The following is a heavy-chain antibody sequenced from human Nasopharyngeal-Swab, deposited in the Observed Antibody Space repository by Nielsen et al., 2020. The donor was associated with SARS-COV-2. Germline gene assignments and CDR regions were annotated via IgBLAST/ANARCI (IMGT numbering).Heavy chain of an antibody. Sequence: GGSLRLSCAASGFTFSNYAMSWVRQAPGKGLEWVSGISASGASTYYADSVKGRFTISRDNSQNTLYLQVNSLRAEDTALFYCARDAHVIGPDFDAFDIWGQGTMATVSS. J-gene: IGHJ3*02. V-gene: IGHV3-23*01. CDR3: ARDAHVIGPDFDAFDI. CDR2: ISASGAST. D-gene: IGHD2-21*02. CDR1: GFTFSNYA.